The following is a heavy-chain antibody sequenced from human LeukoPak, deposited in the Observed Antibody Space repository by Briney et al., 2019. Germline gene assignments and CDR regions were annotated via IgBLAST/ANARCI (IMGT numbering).Heavy chain of an antibody. D-gene: IGHD2-21*01. J-gene: IGHJ3*02. CDR3: ARDPQGDDAFDI. V-gene: IGHV4-59*01. CDR1: GGSLSSYY. CDR2: IYYSGST. Sequence: KPSETLSLTCTVSGGSLSSYYWGWIRQPPGKGLEWIGYIYYSGSTNYNPSLKSRVTISVDTSKNQFSLKLSSVTAADTAVYYCARDPQGDDAFDIWGQGTMVTVSS.